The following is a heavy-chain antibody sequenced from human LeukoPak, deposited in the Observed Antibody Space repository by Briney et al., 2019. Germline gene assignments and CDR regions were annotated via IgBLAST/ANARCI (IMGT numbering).Heavy chain of an antibody. J-gene: IGHJ4*02. CDR1: GYTFTDYY. CDR3: ARDRDYSNTERGFDY. CDR2: INPNSGET. V-gene: IGHV1-2*02. Sequence: ASVKLSCKTSGYTFTDYYIHWVRQAPGQGLEWMGWINPNSGETNSAQKFQGRVTMTGDTSISTAYMELNRVTSDDTAVYYCARDRDYSNTERGFDYWGQGTLVTVSS. D-gene: IGHD4-11*01.